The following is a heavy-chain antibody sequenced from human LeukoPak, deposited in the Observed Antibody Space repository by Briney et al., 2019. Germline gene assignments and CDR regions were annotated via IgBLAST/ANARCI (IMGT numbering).Heavy chain of an antibody. CDR2: SYDGSNK. J-gene: IGHJ4*02. V-gene: IGHV3-30-3*01. D-gene: IGHD1-26*01. CDR3: ARDRNTIVGASYYFDY. Sequence: SYDGSNKYYPDSVKGRFTISRDNSKNTLYLQMNSLRAEDTAVYYCARDRNTIVGASYYFDYWGQGTLVTVSS.